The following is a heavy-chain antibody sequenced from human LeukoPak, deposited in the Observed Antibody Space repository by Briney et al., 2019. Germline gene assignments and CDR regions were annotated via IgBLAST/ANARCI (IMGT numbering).Heavy chain of an antibody. CDR1: GYTFTSYG. D-gene: IGHD3-10*01. CDR2: ISAYNGNT. V-gene: IGHV1-18*01. Sequence: ASVKVSCKASGYTFTSYGISWVRQAPGQGLEWMGWISAYNGNTNYAQKLQGRVTMTTDISTSTAYMDLRSLRSDDTAVYYCAKVKLSGDDAFDVWGQGTTVIVSS. J-gene: IGHJ3*01. CDR3: AKVKLSGDDAFDV.